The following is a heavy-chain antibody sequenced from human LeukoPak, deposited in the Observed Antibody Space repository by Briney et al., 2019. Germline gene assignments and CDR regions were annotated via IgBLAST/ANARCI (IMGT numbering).Heavy chain of an antibody. V-gene: IGHV4-31*03. D-gene: IGHD3-10*01. CDR2: IYYSGST. J-gene: IGHJ4*02. CDR1: GGSISSGGYY. CDR3: ARGLLGHYGSGSYPWYTDY. Sequence: SETLSLTCTVSGGSISSGGYYWSWIRQHPGKGLEWIGYIYYSGSTYYNPSLKSRVTISVDTSKNQFSLKLSSVTAADTAVYYCARGLLGHYGSGSYPWYTDYWGQGTLVTVSS.